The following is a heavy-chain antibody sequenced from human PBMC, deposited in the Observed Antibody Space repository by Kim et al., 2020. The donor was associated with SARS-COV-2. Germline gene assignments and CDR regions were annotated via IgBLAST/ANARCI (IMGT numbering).Heavy chain of an antibody. V-gene: IGHV3-64D*06. CDR2: ISSNGGST. Sequence: GGSLRLSCSASGFTFSSYAMHWVRQAPGKGLEYVSAISSNGGSTYYADSVKGRFTISRDNSKNTLYLQMSSLRAEDTAVYYCVKDHGSIAARPHYYYYGMDVWGQGTTVTVSS. J-gene: IGHJ6*02. CDR3: VKDHGSIAARPHYYYYGMDV. CDR1: GFTFSSYA. D-gene: IGHD6-6*01.